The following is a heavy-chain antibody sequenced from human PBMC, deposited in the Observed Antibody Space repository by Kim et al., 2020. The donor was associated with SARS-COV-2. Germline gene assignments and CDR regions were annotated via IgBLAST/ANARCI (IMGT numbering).Heavy chain of an antibody. CDR1: GFTFSSYG. CDR3: AKDQGEYNWNYALGY. D-gene: IGHD1-7*01. V-gene: IGHV3-30*18. CDR2: ISYDGSNK. Sequence: GGSLRLSCAASGFTFSSYGMHWVRQAPGKGLEWVAVISYDGSNKYYADSVKGRFTISRDNSKNTLYLQMNSLRAEDTAVYYCAKDQGEYNWNYALGYWGQGTLVTVSS. J-gene: IGHJ4*02.